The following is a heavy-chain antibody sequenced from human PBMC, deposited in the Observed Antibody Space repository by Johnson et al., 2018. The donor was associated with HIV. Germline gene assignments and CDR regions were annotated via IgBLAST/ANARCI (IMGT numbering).Heavy chain of an antibody. J-gene: IGHJ3*02. V-gene: IGHV3-33*01. CDR2: IWDDGSKK. CDR3: ARGGRAHYGGNFGAFDI. Sequence: QVQLVESGGGVVQPGRSLRLSCAASGFIFSDYAMHWVRQAPGKGLEWVSVIWDDGSKKYYAGSVQGRFTISRDNAKNSLYLQLNSLRAEDTAVYYCARGGRAHYGGNFGAFDIWGQGTMVTVSS. CDR1: GFIFSDYA. D-gene: IGHD4-23*01.